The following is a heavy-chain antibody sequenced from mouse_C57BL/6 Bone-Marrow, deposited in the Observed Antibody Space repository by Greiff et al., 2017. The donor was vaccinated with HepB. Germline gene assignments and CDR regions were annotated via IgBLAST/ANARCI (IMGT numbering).Heavy chain of an antibody. J-gene: IGHJ1*03. V-gene: IGHV2-9-1*01. Sequence: VQRVESGPGLVAPSQSLSITCTVSGFSLTSYAISWVRQPPGKGLEWLGVIWTGGGTNYNSALKSRLSISKDNSKSQVFLKMNSLQTDDTARYYCARNPYYGSSCWYFDVWGTGTTVTVSS. CDR1: GFSLTSYA. CDR2: IWTGGGT. D-gene: IGHD1-1*01. CDR3: ARNPYYGSSCWYFDV.